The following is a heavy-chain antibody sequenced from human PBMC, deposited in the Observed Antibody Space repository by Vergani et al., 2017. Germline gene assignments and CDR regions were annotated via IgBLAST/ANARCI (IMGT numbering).Heavy chain of an antibody. J-gene: IGHJ4*02. CDR2: ISSSCPYI. Sequence: EVEIVESGGGMVQPGRSLRLSCAASGFTFSSYSMKWVRQAPGKGLEWVSSISSSCPYIYYADSVKGRFTISRDNARNTVYLQVNSLRAEDTAMYYCVRDFKDLGHWSQGTLVTVSS. V-gene: IGHV3-21*01. CDR3: VRDFKDLGH. CDR1: GFTFSSYS.